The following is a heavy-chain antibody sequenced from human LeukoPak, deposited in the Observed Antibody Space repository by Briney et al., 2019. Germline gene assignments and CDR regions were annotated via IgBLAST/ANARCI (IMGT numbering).Heavy chain of an antibody. CDR1: GFTFSSYS. Sequence: GGSLRLSCAASGFTFSSYSMNWVRQAPGKGLEWVSSISSSDSYIYYADSVKGRFTISRGNAKNSLYLQMNSLRAEDTAVYYCARGIYSNGNMNDYWGQGTLVTVSS. D-gene: IGHD4-11*01. J-gene: IGHJ4*02. V-gene: IGHV3-21*06. CDR3: ARGIYSNGNMNDY. CDR2: ISSSDSYI.